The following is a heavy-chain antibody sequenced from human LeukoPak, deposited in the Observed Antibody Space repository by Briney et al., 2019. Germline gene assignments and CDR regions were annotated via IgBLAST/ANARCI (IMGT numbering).Heavy chain of an antibody. J-gene: IGHJ6*02. Sequence: PGGALRLSCAASGFAFHDHAMNWVRQAPGKGVEWVAGGSWTSGSLGYADSVKGRYTISRDNAKNCLYLQMNSLKDQETALYYCVKDDSASYYGLDVWGQGATVTVSS. V-gene: IGHV3-9*01. CDR2: GSWTSGSL. CDR1: GFAFHDHA. CDR3: VKDDSASYYGLDV.